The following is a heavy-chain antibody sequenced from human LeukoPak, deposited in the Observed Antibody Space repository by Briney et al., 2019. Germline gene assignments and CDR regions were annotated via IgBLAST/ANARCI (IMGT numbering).Heavy chain of an antibody. D-gene: IGHD6-13*01. J-gene: IGHJ6*03. CDR3: ARDVAAAGTGYYYYMDV. CDR1: GGSISSSSYY. Sequence: SETLSLTCTVSGGSISSSSYYWGWIRQPPGKGLEWIGSIYYSGSTYYNPSLKSRVTISVDTSKNQFYLKLSSVTAADTAVYYCARDVAAAGTGYYYYMDVWGKGTTVTVSS. CDR2: IYYSGST. V-gene: IGHV4-39*02.